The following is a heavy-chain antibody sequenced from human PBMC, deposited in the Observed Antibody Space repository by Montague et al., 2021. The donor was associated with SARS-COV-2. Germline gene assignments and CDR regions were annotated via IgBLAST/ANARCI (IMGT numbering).Heavy chain of an antibody. CDR1: GFGFSRYW. V-gene: IGHV3-7*01. D-gene: IGHD2-8*01. Sequence: SLRLSCAASGFGFSRYWMTWVRQAPGKGLEWMANINQDGGEKYYVDSVKGRFTVSRDNAKNSLYLQLNSLRDEDTAVYYCVTFKYCTTSTCAVESYYYYYSGMDVWGQGTTVTVSS. CDR2: INQDGGEK. J-gene: IGHJ6*02. CDR3: VTFKYCTTSTCAVESYYYYYSGMDV.